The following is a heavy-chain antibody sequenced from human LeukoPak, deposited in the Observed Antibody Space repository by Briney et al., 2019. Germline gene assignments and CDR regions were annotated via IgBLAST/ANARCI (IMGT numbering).Heavy chain of an antibody. V-gene: IGHV3-23*01. CDR1: GFTFSSYA. CDR2: ISGSGGST. D-gene: IGHD6-13*01. CDR3: TLIAAAGTGY. Sequence: GGSLRLSWAASGFTFSSYAMSWVRQAPGEGLEWVSAISGSGGSTYYADSVKGRSTISSANPKNPLYLKMNSLRAEDTAVYYCTLIAAAGTGYWGQGTLVTVSS. J-gene: IGHJ4*02.